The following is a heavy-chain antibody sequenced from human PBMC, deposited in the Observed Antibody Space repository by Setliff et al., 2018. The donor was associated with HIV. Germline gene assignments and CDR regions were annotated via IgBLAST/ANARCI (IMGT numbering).Heavy chain of an antibody. V-gene: IGHV1-18*01. Sequence: ASVKVSCKASGYIFTNYGISWVRQAPGQGLEYLGWIGTYSGNADYAQSVQGRVTMTRDTSTGTAYMDLRSLRSDDTAMYYCAREKYGDKFDYWGQGTLVTVSS. J-gene: IGHJ4*02. CDR3: AREKYGDKFDY. D-gene: IGHD2-8*01. CDR2: IGTYSGNA. CDR1: GYIFTNYG.